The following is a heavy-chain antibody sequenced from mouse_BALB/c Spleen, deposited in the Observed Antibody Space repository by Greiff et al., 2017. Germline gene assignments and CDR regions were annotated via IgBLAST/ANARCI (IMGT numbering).Heavy chain of an antibody. CDR2: ISSGSSTI. Sequence: EVMLVESGGGLVKPGGSLKLSCAASGFTFSSFGMHWVRQAPEKGLEWVAYISSGSSTIYYADTVKGRFTISRDNPKNTLFLQMTSLRSEDTAMYYCARSPQSAMDYWGQGTSVTVSS. J-gene: IGHJ4*01. V-gene: IGHV5-17*02. CDR3: ARSPQSAMDY. CDR1: GFTFSSFG.